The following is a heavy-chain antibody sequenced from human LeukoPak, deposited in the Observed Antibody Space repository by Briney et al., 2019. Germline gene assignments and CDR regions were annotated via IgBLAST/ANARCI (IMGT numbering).Heavy chain of an antibody. J-gene: IGHJ6*03. V-gene: IGHV1-69*04. CDR3: AFFGVVPSRYMDV. Sequence: SVKVSCKASGGTFSSYAISWVRQAPGQGLEWMGRIIPILGIANYAQKFQGRVTITADKSTSTAYMELSSLRSEDTAVYYCAFFGVVPSRYMDVWGKGTTVTVSS. D-gene: IGHD3-3*01. CDR2: IIPILGIA. CDR1: GGTFSSYA.